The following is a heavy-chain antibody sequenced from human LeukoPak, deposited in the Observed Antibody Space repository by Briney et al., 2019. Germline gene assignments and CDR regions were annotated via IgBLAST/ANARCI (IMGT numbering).Heavy chain of an antibody. CDR2: IGTAGDT. D-gene: IGHD1-26*01. J-gene: IGHJ4*02. CDR3: ARDNSGSYLFDY. V-gene: IGHV3-13*01. CDR1: GFTFSSYD. Sequence: GGSLRLSCAASGFTFSSYDMHWVRQAPGKGLEWVSAIGTAGDTYYPGSVKGRFTISRENAKNSLYLQMNSLRAEDTAVYYCARDNSGSYLFDYWGQGTLVTVSS.